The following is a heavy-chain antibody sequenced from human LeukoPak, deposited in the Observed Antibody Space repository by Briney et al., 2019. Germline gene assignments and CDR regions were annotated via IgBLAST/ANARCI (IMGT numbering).Heavy chain of an antibody. Sequence: PGGSLRLSCAASGFTFSSHGMNWVRQAPGKGLEWVSGISPNGVITYYADSVKGRFTISRDNSKGTVYLQMNSLRPEDTAIYYCAKLGVTTPVDYWGQGTLVTVSS. V-gene: IGHV3-23*01. CDR3: AKLGVTTPVDY. D-gene: IGHD4-17*01. J-gene: IGHJ4*02. CDR1: GFTFSSHG. CDR2: ISPNGVIT.